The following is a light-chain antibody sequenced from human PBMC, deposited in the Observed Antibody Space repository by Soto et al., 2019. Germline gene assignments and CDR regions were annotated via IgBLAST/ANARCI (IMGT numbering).Light chain of an antibody. V-gene: IGKV2-28*01. Sequence: DIVMTQSPLSLPVTPGEPASISCRSSQSLLYSNGYNYLHWYLQKPGQSPQLLVYLGSTRASGVPDRFSGSGSGTDFTLKISRVEAEDVGVYYCMQGVHTPPTFGQGTKVEIK. CDR2: LGS. J-gene: IGKJ1*01. CDR3: MQGVHTPPT. CDR1: QSLLYSNGYNY.